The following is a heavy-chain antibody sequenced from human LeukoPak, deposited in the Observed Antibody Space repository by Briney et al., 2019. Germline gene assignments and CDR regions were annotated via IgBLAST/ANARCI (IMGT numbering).Heavy chain of an antibody. D-gene: IGHD5-24*01. CDR2: ISSNGGNT. V-gene: IGHV3-64D*06. J-gene: IGHJ3*01. CDR1: GFTFSDYP. Sequence: GGSLRLSCSASGFTFSDYPMHWVRQAPGKGLESVSTISSNGGNTHYADSLKGRFTISRDNSKNTLYLQMSSLRAEDTAVYYCVKDLDDYPPSGAFDVWGQGTMVTVSS. CDR3: VKDLDDYPPSGAFDV.